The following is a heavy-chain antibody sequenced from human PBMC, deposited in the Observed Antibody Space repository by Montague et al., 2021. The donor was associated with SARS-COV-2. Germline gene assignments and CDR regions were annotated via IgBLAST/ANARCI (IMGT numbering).Heavy chain of an antibody. V-gene: IGHV4-61*01. CDR1: GASVRSGNPY. D-gene: IGHD3-22*01. CDR3: ARIGYGSVGYYYIYPD. Sequence: SETLSLTCTVSGASVRSGNPYWNWIRQPPGKGLEWIGYISYSGSTNYSPSLKSRVTISVDTPKNQLSLKVISATAADTAVYYCARIGYGSVGYYYIYPDWGQGALVTVSS. CDR2: ISYSGST. J-gene: IGHJ1*01.